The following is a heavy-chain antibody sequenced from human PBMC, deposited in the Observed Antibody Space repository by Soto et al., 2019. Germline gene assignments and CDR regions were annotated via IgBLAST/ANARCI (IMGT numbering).Heavy chain of an antibody. CDR3: AKGYNYDRSGNPDY. Sequence: EVQLVESGGGLVQPGRSLRLSCAASGFTFDDYAMHWVRQAPGKGLEWVSGINWNSGSIGYADSVKGRFTISRDNAKNSLYLQKNSLRTEDTALYYCAKGYNYDRSGNPDYWVQGTLVTVSS. J-gene: IGHJ4*02. D-gene: IGHD3-22*01. CDR1: GFTFDDYA. V-gene: IGHV3-9*01. CDR2: INWNSGSI.